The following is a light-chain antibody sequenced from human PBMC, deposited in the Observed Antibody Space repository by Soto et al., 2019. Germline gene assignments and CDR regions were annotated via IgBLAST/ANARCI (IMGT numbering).Light chain of an antibody. Sequence: QSVLTQSPSASASLGASVKLTCTLSSGHSNYAIAWHQQQPEKGPRYLMKVNSDGSHRKGDGIPDRFSGSSSGAKRYLTIASIQSEDEADYYCQTWGTGIRVFGTGTKLTVL. CDR3: QTWGTGIRV. J-gene: IGLJ1*01. CDR1: SGHSNYA. CDR2: VNSDGSH. V-gene: IGLV4-69*01.